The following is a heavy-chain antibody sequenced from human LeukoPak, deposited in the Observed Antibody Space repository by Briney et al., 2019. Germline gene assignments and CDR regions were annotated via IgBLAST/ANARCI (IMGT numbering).Heavy chain of an antibody. J-gene: IGHJ4*02. D-gene: IGHD3-22*01. CDR1: GFTFSSYA. CDR3: ARYLLVSSGYYNAWIDY. CDR2: IYSGGST. Sequence: GGSLTLSSAASGFTFSSYAMSCVRQAPAGGREWVSVIYSGGSTYYADSVKGRFTISRDNSKNTLYLQMNSLRAEDTTVYYCARYLLVSSGYYNAWIDYWGQGTLLTVS. V-gene: IGHV3-66*01.